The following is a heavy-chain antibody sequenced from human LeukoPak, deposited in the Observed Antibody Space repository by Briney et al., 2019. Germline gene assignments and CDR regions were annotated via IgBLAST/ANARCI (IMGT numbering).Heavy chain of an antibody. V-gene: IGHV1-58*01. CDR3: TALPAGGFRGAY. CDR1: GFTFSTSA. CDR2: IVIGSGNT. J-gene: IGHJ4*02. Sequence: ASVKVSCKASGFTFSTSAVQWVRQARGQRLEWIGWIVIGSGNTNHAQKFQERVTITRDMSTSTTYMELSSLKSEDTAMYYCTALPAGGFRGAYWGQGALVTVSS. D-gene: IGHD5-12*01.